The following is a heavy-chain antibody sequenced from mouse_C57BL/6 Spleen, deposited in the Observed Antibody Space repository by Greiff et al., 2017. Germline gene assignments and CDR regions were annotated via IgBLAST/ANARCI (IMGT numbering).Heavy chain of an antibody. CDR1: GYTFTSYW. D-gene: IGHD4-1*01. J-gene: IGHJ1*03. V-gene: IGHV1-61*01. CDR3: AREVGLRYCDV. CDR2: IYPSDSET. Sequence: QVQLQQPGAELVRPGSSVKLSCKASGYTFTSYWMDWVKQRPGQGLEWIGNIYPSDSETHYNQKFKDKATLTVDKSSSTAYMQLSSLTSEDSAVYYCAREVGLRYCDVWGTGTTVTVSS.